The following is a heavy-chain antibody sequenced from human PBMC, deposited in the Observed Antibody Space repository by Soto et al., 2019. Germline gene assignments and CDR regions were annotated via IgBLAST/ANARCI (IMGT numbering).Heavy chain of an antibody. Sequence: QVQLVQSGAEVKKPGASMKVSCKASGYTFTIHDIHWVRQAPGLGLEWMVWLNPHSGKTSYAAKFQGRLTMTGNASTSTAYMELSSLRSEDTAMYYCARVSSIAARRSFDSWGQGTLVTVSS. CDR1: GYTFTIHD. V-gene: IGHV1-8*01. J-gene: IGHJ4*02. CDR2: LNPHSGKT. D-gene: IGHD6-6*01. CDR3: ARVSSIAARRSFDS.